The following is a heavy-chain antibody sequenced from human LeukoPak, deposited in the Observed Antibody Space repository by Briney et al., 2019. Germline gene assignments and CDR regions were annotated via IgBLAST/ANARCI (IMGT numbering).Heavy chain of an antibody. CDR3: ARPQEEDGYDYNWAFDY. Sequence: GSLKVSCKASGYTFRNYYIHWVRQAPGQGLEWMGLINPTAGNTYYAKRFQGRVTRTRNTSTSTVYMELRSLRSDDTAVYYCARPQEEDGYDYNWAFDYWGQGTLVTVSS. J-gene: IGHJ4*02. V-gene: IGHV1-46*01. CDR2: INPTAGNT. D-gene: IGHD5-24*01. CDR1: GYTFRNYY.